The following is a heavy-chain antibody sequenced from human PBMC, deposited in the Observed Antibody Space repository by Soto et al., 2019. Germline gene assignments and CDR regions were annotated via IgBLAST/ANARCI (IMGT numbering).Heavy chain of an antibody. CDR1: GFNFSSYD. V-gene: IGHV3-13*01. Sequence: GGSLRLSCAASGFNFSSYDMRWVRQATGKGLEWVSAIGTAGDTYYPGSVKGRFTISRENAKNSLYLQMNSLRAEDTAVYYCARVARITRGYYYYYGMDVWGQGTTVTVSS. CDR3: ARVARITRGYYYYYGMDV. J-gene: IGHJ6*02. CDR2: IGTAGDT.